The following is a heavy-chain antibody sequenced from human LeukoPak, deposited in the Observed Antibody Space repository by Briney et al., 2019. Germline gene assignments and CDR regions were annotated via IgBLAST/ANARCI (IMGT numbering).Heavy chain of an antibody. J-gene: IGHJ4*02. V-gene: IGHV4-39*07. CDR1: GGSISSSSYY. Sequence: PSETLSLTCTVSGGSISSSSYYWGWIRQPPGKGLEWIGSIYYSGSTYYNPSLKSRVTISVDTSKNQFSLKLSSVTAADTAVYYCAREVVAATDYWGQGTLVTVSS. CDR2: IYYSGST. D-gene: IGHD2-15*01. CDR3: AREVVAATDY.